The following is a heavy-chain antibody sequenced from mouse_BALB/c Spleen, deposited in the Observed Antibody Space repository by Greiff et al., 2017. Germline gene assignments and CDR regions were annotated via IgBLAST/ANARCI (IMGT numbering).Heavy chain of an antibody. Sequence: DVQLVESGGGLVQPKGSLKLSCAASGFTFNTYAMNWVRQAPGKGLEWVARIRSKSNNYATYYADSVKDRFTISRDDSQSMLYLQMNNLKTEDTAMYYCVRRSHYYYGSSYWYFDVWGAGTTVTVSS. J-gene: IGHJ1*01. CDR3: VRRSHYYYGSSYWYFDV. D-gene: IGHD1-1*01. V-gene: IGHV10-1*02. CDR2: IRSKSNNYAT. CDR1: GFTFNTYA.